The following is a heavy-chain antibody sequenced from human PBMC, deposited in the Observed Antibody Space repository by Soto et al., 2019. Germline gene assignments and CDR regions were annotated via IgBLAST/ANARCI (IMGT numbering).Heavy chain of an antibody. CDR3: ARIIGYCRNNDCSWTFDI. CDR2: FYPGDSTS. CDR1: GYSFISYW. J-gene: IGHJ3*02. V-gene: IGHV5-51*01. D-gene: IGHD2-15*01. Sequence: PGESLKISCKTSGYSFISYWVAWVRQLPGKGLEWMGTFYPGDSTSTYSPSFQGQVTISVDKSISTAYLQLNSLKASDTAMYYCARIIGYCRNNDCSWTFDIWGQGTMVTVSS.